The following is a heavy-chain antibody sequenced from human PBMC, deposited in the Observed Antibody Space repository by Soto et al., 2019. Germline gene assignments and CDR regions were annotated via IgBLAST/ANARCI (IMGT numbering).Heavy chain of an antibody. J-gene: IGHJ6*03. V-gene: IGHV3-23*01. CDR3: AYRRSTSLYYYYMDV. CDR2: ISGSGGST. CDR1: GFTFSSYA. Sequence: GGSLRLSCAASGFTFSSYAMSWVRQAPGNGLEWVSAISGSGGSTYYADSVKGRFTISRDNSKNTLYLQMNSLRAEDTAVYYCAYRRSTSLYYYYMDVWGKGTTVTVSS. D-gene: IGHD2-2*01.